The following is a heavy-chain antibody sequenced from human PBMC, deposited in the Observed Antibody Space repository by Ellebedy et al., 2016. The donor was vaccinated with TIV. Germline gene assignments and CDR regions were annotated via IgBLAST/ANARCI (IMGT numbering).Heavy chain of an antibody. CDR1: GYTFTGYY. Sequence: ASVKVSCKASGYTFTGYYMHWVRQAPGQGLAWMGWINPDTGDTNYAHKLQGRVTMTIDTSTSTAYMELRSLRSDDTAVYYCARRITIFGVPVDGMDVWGQGTTVTVSS. V-gene: IGHV1-2*07. CDR3: ARRITIFGVPVDGMDV. J-gene: IGHJ6*02. D-gene: IGHD3-3*01. CDR2: INPDTGDT.